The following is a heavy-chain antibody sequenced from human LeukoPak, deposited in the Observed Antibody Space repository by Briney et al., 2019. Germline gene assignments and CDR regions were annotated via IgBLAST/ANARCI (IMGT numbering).Heavy chain of an antibody. D-gene: IGHD1-26*01. CDR1: GYTFTGYY. CDR3: ARGSSLSGSKLASDF. CDR2: INPTSGGT. J-gene: IGHJ3*01. V-gene: IGHV1-2*02. Sequence: ASVEVSCKASGYTFTGYYMHWLRQAPGQGLEWMGWINPTSGGTNDAQNFQGRVTMTRDTSISTAYMELSRLGSDDTAVYYCARGSSLSGSKLASDFWGQGTMVTVSS.